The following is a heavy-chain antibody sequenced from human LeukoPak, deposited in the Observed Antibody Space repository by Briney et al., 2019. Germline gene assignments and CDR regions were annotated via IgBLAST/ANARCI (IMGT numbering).Heavy chain of an antibody. J-gene: IGHJ4*02. CDR1: GYTFTSYG. V-gene: IGHV1-2*02. CDR3: ARVDDRGHYYDSSGPRKLFDY. CDR2: INSNSGRT. D-gene: IGHD3-22*01. Sequence: ASVKVSCKASGYTFTSYGISWVRQAPGQGLEWMGWINSNSGRTHYIQDFQGRVTMTRDTSISTAYMELSRLRSDDTAVYYCARVDDRGHYYDSSGPRKLFDYWGQGTLVTVSS.